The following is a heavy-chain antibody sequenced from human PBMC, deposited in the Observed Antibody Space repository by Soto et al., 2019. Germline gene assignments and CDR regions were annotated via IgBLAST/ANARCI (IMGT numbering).Heavy chain of an antibody. J-gene: IGHJ5*02. V-gene: IGHV4-30-2*01. CDR2: IYHSGST. CDR1: GGSISSGGYS. D-gene: IGHD6-6*01. Sequence: SETLSLTCAVSGGSISSGGYSWSWIRQPPGKGLEWIGYIYHSGSTYYNPSLKSRVTISVDRSKNQFSLKLSSVTAADTAVYYCAREFIAAHPDAWANWFDPWGQGTLVTVSS. CDR3: AREFIAAHPDAWANWFDP.